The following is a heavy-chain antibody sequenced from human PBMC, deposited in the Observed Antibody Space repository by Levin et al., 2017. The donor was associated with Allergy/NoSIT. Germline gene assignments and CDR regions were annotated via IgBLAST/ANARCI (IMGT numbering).Heavy chain of an antibody. CDR1: GGSISSGGYS. V-gene: IGHV4-30-2*01. J-gene: IGHJ5*02. Sequence: LRLSCAVSGGSISSGGYSWSWIRQPPGKGLEWIGYIYHSGSTYYNPSLKSRVTISVDRSKNQFSLKLSSVTAADTAVYYCARGEVSGYDSGSSWFDPWGQGTLVTVSS. D-gene: IGHD5-12*01. CDR2: IYHSGST. CDR3: ARGEVSGYDSGSSWFDP.